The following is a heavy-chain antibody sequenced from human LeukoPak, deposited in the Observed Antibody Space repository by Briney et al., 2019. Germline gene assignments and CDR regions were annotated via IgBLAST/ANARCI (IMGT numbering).Heavy chain of an antibody. Sequence: SETLSLTCTVSGGSISSYYWSWIRQPPGKGLEWIGNIYYSGSTNYNPSLKSRVTISVDTSKNQFSLKLSSVTAADTAVYYCARDLVYSSSWGRFDYWGQGTLVTVSS. V-gene: IGHV4-59*12. J-gene: IGHJ4*02. CDR2: IYYSGST. D-gene: IGHD6-13*01. CDR3: ARDLVYSSSWGRFDY. CDR1: GGSISSYY.